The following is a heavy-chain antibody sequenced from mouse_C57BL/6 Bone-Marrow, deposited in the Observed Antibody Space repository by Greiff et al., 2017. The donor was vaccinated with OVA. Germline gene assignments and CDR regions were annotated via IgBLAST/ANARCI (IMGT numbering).Heavy chain of an antibody. V-gene: IGHV1-81*01. J-gene: IGHJ3*01. CDR1: GYTFTSYG. CDR3: ASCMVTTRAY. Sequence: QVQLKESGAELARPGASVKLSCKASGYTFTSYGISWVKQRTGQGLEWIGEIYPRSGNTYYNEKFKGKATLTADKSSSTAYMELRSLTSEDSAVYFWASCMVTTRAYWGQGTLVTVSA. D-gene: IGHD2-2*01. CDR2: IYPRSGNT.